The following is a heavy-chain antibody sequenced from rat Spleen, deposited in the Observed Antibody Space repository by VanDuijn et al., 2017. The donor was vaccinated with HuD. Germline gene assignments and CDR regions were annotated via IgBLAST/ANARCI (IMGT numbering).Heavy chain of an antibody. CDR2: ISTSGAGT. D-gene: IGHD1-4*01. V-gene: IGHV5-46*01. Sequence: EVQLVESGGGLAQPGRSMKLSCAASGFTFSGFPMAWVRQAPTEGLEWVASISTSGAGTFYRDSVKGRFTVSRDNAESTLYLQMNSLRSGDMATYYCTRVDYPGVAHYFDYWGQGVMVTVSS. CDR1: GFTFSGFP. CDR3: TRVDYPGVAHYFDY. J-gene: IGHJ2*01.